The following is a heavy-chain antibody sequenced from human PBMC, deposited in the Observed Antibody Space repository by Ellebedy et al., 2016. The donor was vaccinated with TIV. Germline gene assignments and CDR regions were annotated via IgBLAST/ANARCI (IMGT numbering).Heavy chain of an antibody. V-gene: IGHV4-39*07. Sequence: SETLSLTCTVSGGSISSGHYYWNWIRQPPGKGLEWIGSVYNSGSTSYNLSLKSRVTISIHTSKNQFSLKLTSVTAADTALYFCATFRNLDGFEIWGHGTMVTVSS. J-gene: IGHJ3*02. CDR3: ATFRNLDGFEI. CDR1: GGSISSGHYY. CDR2: VYNSGST.